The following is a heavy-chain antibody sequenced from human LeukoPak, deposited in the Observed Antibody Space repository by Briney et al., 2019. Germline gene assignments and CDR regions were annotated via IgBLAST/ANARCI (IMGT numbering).Heavy chain of an antibody. J-gene: IGHJ3*02. D-gene: IGHD1-1*01. CDR1: GFTFNNYA. CDR3: AKSFLTTATGTGRAFDI. CDR2: ISGDGVSP. V-gene: IGHV3-23*01. Sequence: GGSLRLSCAASGFTFNNYALAWVRQTPEKGLECVSAISGDGVSPYYVDPLKGRFTISRDNSKNTLYLQMNSLRAEDTAEYYCAKSFLTTATGTGRAFDIWGQGTMVTVSS.